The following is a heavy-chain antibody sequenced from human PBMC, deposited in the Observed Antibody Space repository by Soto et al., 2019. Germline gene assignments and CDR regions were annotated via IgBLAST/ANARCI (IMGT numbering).Heavy chain of an antibody. CDR1: GASISTNNW. Sequence: SETLSLTCAVSGASISTNNWWSWVRQPPGKGLEWIGEVYHSGSTNCNPSLKSRVTISIDKSKNQFSLRLTSMTAADTAVYYCAVPGTGDFDYWSQGTLVTVSS. D-gene: IGHD1-1*01. V-gene: IGHV4-4*02. CDR3: AVPGTGDFDY. CDR2: VYHSGST. J-gene: IGHJ4*02.